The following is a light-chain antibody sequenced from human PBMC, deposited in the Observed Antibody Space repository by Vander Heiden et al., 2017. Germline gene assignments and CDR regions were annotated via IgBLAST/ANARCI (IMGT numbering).Light chain of an antibody. CDR3: CSYAGSSTLGV. J-gene: IGLJ3*02. V-gene: IGLV2-23*02. Sequence: QSALTQPASVSGSPGQSITIACTGTRSDVGSYNLVSWYQQHPAKSPNLMLFEVSMRPSGVSNRFSGSKSGNTASLTISGLQAEDEADYYCCSYAGSSTLGVFGGGTKLTVL. CDR1: RSDVGSYNL. CDR2: EVS.